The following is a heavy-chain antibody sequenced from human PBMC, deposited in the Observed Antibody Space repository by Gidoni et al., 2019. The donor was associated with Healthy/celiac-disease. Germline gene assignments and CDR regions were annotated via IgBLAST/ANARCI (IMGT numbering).Heavy chain of an antibody. CDR1: GGSFSGYY. CDR2: INHSGST. J-gene: IGHJ4*02. Sequence: QVQLQPWGAGLLKPSETLSLTCAVYGGSFSGYYWSWIRQPPGKGLEWIGEINHSGSTNYNPSLKSRVTISVDTSKNQFSLKLSSVTAADTAVYYCASANYYDSSGYDYWGQGTLVTVSS. CDR3: ASANYYDSSGYDY. V-gene: IGHV4-34*01. D-gene: IGHD3-22*01.